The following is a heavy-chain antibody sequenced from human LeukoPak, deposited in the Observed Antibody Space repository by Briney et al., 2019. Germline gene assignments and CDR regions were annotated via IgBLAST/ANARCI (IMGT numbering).Heavy chain of an antibody. CDR1: GYTFTGYY. Sequence: ASVKVSCKASGYTFTGYYMHWVRQAPGQGLEWVGWINPNSGGTNYAQKFQGRVTMTRDTSISTAYMELSRLRSDDTAVYYCARPTDSGYDSDAFDIWGQGTMVTVSS. V-gene: IGHV1-2*02. J-gene: IGHJ3*02. D-gene: IGHD5-12*01. CDR3: ARPTDSGYDSDAFDI. CDR2: INPNSGGT.